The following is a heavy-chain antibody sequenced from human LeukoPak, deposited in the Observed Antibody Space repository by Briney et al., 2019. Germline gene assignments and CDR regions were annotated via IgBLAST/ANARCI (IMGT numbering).Heavy chain of an antibody. Sequence: PGGSLRLSCAASGFTFSSYWMGWVRQAPGNGLEWVANIKKDGSEQYYVDSERGRFTISRDNAKNSLYLQMNSLRAEDTAVYYCARDLGVTGTTGSDYWGQGTLVTVSS. D-gene: IGHD1-7*01. V-gene: IGHV3-7*01. CDR1: GFTFSSYW. CDR3: ARDLGVTGTTGSDY. J-gene: IGHJ4*02. CDR2: IKKDGSEQ.